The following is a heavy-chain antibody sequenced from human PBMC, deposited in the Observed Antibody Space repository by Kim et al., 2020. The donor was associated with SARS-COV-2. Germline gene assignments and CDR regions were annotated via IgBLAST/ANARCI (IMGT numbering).Heavy chain of an antibody. CDR2: TYYRSKWYN. D-gene: IGHD6-13*01. CDR1: GDSVSSNSAA. Sequence: SQTLSLTCAISGDSVSSNSAAWNWIRQSPSRGLEWLGRTYYRSKWYNDYAVSVKSRLIINPDTSKNQFSLQLNSVTPEDTAVYYCARARIAAAPLRGMDVWGQGTTVTVSS. V-gene: IGHV6-1*01. CDR3: ARARIAAAPLRGMDV. J-gene: IGHJ6*02.